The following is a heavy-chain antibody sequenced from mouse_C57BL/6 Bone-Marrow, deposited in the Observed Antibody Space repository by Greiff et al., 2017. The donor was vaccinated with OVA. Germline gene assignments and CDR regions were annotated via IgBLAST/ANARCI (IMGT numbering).Heavy chain of an antibody. J-gene: IGHJ2*01. Sequence: VQLQQSGGDLARPGGSVKMSCAASGYTFSSYTMHWVQQRPGQGLEWIGTINHSSGYTKYKQKFKDKATLTADKSSSTSYMQLSSLTSEDAAVYYCASAPPPYYFDYWGQGTTLTVSS. CDR2: INHSSGYT. V-gene: IGHV1-4*01. CDR3: ASAPPPYYFDY. CDR1: GYTFSSYT.